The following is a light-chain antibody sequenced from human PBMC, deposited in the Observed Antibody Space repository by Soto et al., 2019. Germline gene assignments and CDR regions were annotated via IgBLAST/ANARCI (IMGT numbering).Light chain of an antibody. J-gene: IGKJ4*01. CDR2: KAS. CDR1: QSISSW. Sequence: DIQMTQSPSTLSASVGDRVTITCRASQSISSWLAWYQQKPGKAPKFLIYKASNLEVGVPSRFSGSGSGTEFTLTISSLQPDDFATYYYQQYNSYSLTFGGGTKVEMK. V-gene: IGKV1-5*03. CDR3: QQYNSYSLT.